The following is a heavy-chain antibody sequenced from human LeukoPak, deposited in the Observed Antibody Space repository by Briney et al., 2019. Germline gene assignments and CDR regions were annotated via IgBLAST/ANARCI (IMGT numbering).Heavy chain of an antibody. J-gene: IGHJ5*02. CDR3: ARDFPWYYDFWSGYQNWFDP. Sequence: SETLSLTCTFSGYSISSGYYWGWIRQPPGKGLEWIGSIYHSGSTYYNPSLKSRVTISVDTSKNQFSLKLSSVTAADTAVYYCARDFPWYYDFWSGYQNWFDPWGQGTLVTVSS. D-gene: IGHD3-3*01. V-gene: IGHV4-38-2*02. CDR2: IYHSGST. CDR1: GYSISSGYY.